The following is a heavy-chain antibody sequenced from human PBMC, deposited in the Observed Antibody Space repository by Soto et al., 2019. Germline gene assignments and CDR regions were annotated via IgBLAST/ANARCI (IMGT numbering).Heavy chain of an antibody. CDR2: IIPIFGTA. V-gene: IGHV1-69*01. J-gene: IGHJ6*02. CDR3: ARGAVDYGDYVVRSPNLPKPTDYYSYYGMDV. Sequence: QVQLVQSGAEVKKPGSSVKVSCKASGGTFSSYAISWVRQAPGQGLEWMGGIIPIFGTANYAQKVQGRVTITADESTSTAYLELSSLRAEDTAVYYCARGAVDYGDYVVRSPNLPKPTDYYSYYGMDVWGQGTTVTVSS. CDR1: GGTFSSYA. D-gene: IGHD4-17*01.